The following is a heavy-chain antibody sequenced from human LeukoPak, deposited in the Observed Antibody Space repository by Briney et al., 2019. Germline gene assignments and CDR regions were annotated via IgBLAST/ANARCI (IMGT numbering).Heavy chain of an antibody. CDR1: GFPFSSYE. J-gene: IGHJ4*02. CDR3: ARDSVGDLLDY. Sequence: PGGSLRLSCEGSGFPFSSYEMNWLRQAPGEGLEWVSHIDSGGITIYYADSVKGRFTISRDNAKNSIYLQMDSLRVDDTAIYYCARDSVGDLLDYWGQGTPVTVSS. D-gene: IGHD4-17*01. V-gene: IGHV3-48*03. CDR2: IDSGGITI.